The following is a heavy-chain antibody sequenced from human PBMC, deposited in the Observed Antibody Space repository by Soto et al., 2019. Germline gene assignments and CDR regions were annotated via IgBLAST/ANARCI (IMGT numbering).Heavy chain of an antibody. Sequence: QVQLVESGGGVVQPGRSLRLSCAASGITFSMYAMHWVRQAPGKGLEWVAGISYEGSKKYHADSVKGRFTISRDNSKNALYLQLDSLRTEDTAVYYCAKDLTPWLLVTSSHGMEVWGPGTTVTFSS. CDR1: GITFSMYA. D-gene: IGHD3-9*01. CDR2: ISYEGSKK. CDR3: AKDLTPWLLVTSSHGMEV. J-gene: IGHJ6*02. V-gene: IGHV3-30*18.